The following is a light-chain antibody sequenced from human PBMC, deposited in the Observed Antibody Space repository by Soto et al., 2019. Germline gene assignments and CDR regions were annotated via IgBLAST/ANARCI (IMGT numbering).Light chain of an antibody. CDR3: QQFGSSPGFT. J-gene: IGKJ3*01. CDR2: AAS. Sequence: EIVLTQSPGTLSLSPGERATLSCRASQSINNRYLAWYQQKPGQAPRLLIYAASSRATGIPDRFSGGGSGTDLTLTISRLEPEDFAVYYCQQFGSSPGFTFGPGTKVDIK. V-gene: IGKV3-20*01. CDR1: QSINNRY.